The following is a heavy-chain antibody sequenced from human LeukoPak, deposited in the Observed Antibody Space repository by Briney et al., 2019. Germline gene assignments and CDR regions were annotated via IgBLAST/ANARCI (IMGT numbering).Heavy chain of an antibody. Sequence: PSETLSLTCSVSGGSVRSVSYYWNWIRQPPGKGLEWIGYISYSGSTNYNPSLKSRVTISVDTSKNQFSLKLSSVTAADTAVYYCARLSIVGATNFDYWGQGTLVTVSS. CDR1: GGSVRSVSYY. CDR2: ISYSGST. J-gene: IGHJ4*02. D-gene: IGHD1-26*01. V-gene: IGHV4-61*01. CDR3: ARLSIVGATNFDY.